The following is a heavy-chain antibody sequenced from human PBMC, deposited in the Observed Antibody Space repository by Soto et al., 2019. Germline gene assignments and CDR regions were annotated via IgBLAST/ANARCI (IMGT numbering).Heavy chain of an antibody. CDR3: ARDPPPPDY. V-gene: IGHV1-18*01. CDR1: GYTFASYA. Sequence: QVQLVQSGAEVKKPGASVKVSCKASGYTFASYAISWMRQAPGQGLEWMGWISAYNGNTKYAQKLQGRVTMTTDTATSTAYMELMRLRSDDTAVSYCARDPPPPDYWGQGTLVTVSS. J-gene: IGHJ4*02. CDR2: ISAYNGNT.